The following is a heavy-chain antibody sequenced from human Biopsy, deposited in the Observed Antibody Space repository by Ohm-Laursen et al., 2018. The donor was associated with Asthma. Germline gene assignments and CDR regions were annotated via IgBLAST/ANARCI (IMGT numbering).Heavy chain of an antibody. D-gene: IGHD3-22*01. CDR2: IYSGGTS. J-gene: IGHJ4*02. CDR1: GFAVSRDY. CDR3: ARGDSSNWSHYYFDY. V-gene: IGHV3-53*01. Sequence: SLGLSCAASGFAVSRDYMFWVRQAPGKGLEWASVIYSGGTSHTADSVRGRFTISRDYSKNTLYLQMHSLRAEDTAVYYCARGDSSNWSHYYFDYWGQGTLVTVSS.